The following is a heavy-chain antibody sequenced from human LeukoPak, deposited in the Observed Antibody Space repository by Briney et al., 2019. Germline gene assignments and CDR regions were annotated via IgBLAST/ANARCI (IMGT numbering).Heavy chain of an antibody. CDR2: ISYDGSNK. D-gene: IGHD3-22*01. CDR1: GFTFSSYG. V-gene: IGHV3-30*03. Sequence: PGGSLRLSCAASGFTFSSYGMHWVRQAPGKGLEWVAVISYDGSNKYYADSVKGRFTISRDNSKNTLYLQMNSLRAEDTAVYYCAREGDTMIGSSEAFDIWGQGTMVTVSS. CDR3: AREGDTMIGSSEAFDI. J-gene: IGHJ3*02.